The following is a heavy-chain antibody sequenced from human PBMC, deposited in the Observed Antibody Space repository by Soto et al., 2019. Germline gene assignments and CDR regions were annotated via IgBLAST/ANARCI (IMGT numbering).Heavy chain of an antibody. CDR3: AHGSGWLSDY. CDR1: GFSLDSPAVG. Sequence: QITLKESDPPLVKPTQTLTLTCTFSGFSLDSPAVGLNWIRQPPGKALEWLGLIYWDDDKQYNPSLKSRLTITRDTSKNQVVLTMTNMDPVDTATYYCAHGSGWLSDYWGQGTLVTVSS. D-gene: IGHD6-19*01. CDR2: IYWDDDK. J-gene: IGHJ4*02. V-gene: IGHV2-5*02.